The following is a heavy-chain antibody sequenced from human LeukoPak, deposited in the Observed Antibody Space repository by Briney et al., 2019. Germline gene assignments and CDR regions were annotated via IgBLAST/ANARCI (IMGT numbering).Heavy chain of an antibody. J-gene: IGHJ4*02. D-gene: IGHD6-19*01. CDR2: IKSRTDGGAI. CDR3: ANISPMYKSGWYEDY. CDR1: GFTFRNAW. Sequence: GGSLRLSCATSGFTFRNAWMSWVRQAPGKGLEWVGRIKSRTDGGAIEYAAPVKGRFTISRDDSRNTLYLQINSLKTEDTAVYYCANISPMYKSGWYEDYWGQGTLVTVSS. V-gene: IGHV3-15*01.